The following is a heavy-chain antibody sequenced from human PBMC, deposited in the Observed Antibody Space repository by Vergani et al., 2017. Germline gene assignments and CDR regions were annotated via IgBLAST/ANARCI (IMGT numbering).Heavy chain of an antibody. Sequence: VQLVESGGGVVRRGGSLRLSCATSGFTLRNYDMQWIRQGPGKGLEFVAFIQFDGSNQYYADSVKGRFTLSRDFSKNILYLQMNSLRTDDTATYYCAKHFRGWGIDYWGQGTQVIVSS. CDR2: IQFDGSNQ. CDR3: AKHFRGWGIDY. D-gene: IGHD3-16*01. CDR1: GFTLRNYD. V-gene: IGHV3-30*02. J-gene: IGHJ4*02.